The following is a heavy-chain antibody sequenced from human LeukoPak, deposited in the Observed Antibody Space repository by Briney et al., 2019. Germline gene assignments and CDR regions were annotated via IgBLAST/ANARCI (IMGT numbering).Heavy chain of an antibody. CDR1: GFTFDDYA. J-gene: IGHJ3*02. CDR2: ISWNSGSI. CDR3: AKAKITLIVVANPNPGALDI. D-gene: IGHD3-22*01. V-gene: IGHV3-9*01. Sequence: QPGGSLRLSCAASGFTFDDYAMHWVRQAPGKGLEWVSGISWNSGSIGYADSVKGRFTISRDNAKNSLYLQMNSLRAEDTALYYCAKAKITLIVVANPNPGALDIWPQGTMVSVSS.